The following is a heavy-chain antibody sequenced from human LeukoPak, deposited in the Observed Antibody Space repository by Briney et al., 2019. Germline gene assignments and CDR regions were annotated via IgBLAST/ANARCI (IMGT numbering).Heavy chain of an antibody. Sequence: SETLSLTCTVSGGSISSYYWSWIRQPPGKGLEWIGYIYYSGSTNYNPSLKSRVTISVDTSKNQFSLKLSSVTAADTAVYYCARGRRPQLRTGIYYYYMDVWGKGTTVTVSS. V-gene: IGHV4-59*08. CDR3: ARGRRPQLRTGIYYYYMDV. J-gene: IGHJ6*03. D-gene: IGHD2-2*01. CDR1: GGSISSYY. CDR2: IYYSGST.